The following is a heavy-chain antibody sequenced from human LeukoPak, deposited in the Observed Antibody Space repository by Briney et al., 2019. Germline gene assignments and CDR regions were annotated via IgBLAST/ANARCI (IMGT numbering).Heavy chain of an antibody. CDR1: GFTFSSYA. J-gene: IGHJ3*02. CDR3: AKDHRGRITMIVVVIPDAFDI. V-gene: IGHV3-23*01. D-gene: IGHD3-22*01. CDR2: ISGSGGST. Sequence: GGSLRPSCAASGFTFSSYAMSWVRQAPGKGLEWVSAISGSGGSTYYADSVKGRFTISRDNSKNTLYLQMNSLRAEDTAVYYCAKDHRGRITMIVVVIPDAFDIWGQGTMVTVSS.